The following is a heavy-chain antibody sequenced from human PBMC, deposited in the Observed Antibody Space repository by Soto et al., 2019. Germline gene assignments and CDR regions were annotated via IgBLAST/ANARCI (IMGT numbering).Heavy chain of an antibody. CDR3: YGGNDYGFDH. D-gene: IGHD3-16*01. V-gene: IGHV4-30-4*01. Sequence: SETLSLTCTVSGGSISSGDYYWSWIRQPPGKGLEWIGYIYYSGSTYYNPSLKSRVTISVDTSKNQFSLKLSSVTAADTAVYYYYGGNDYGFDHWGQGTLVTVSS. CDR2: IYYSGST. J-gene: IGHJ4*02. CDR1: GGSISSGDYY.